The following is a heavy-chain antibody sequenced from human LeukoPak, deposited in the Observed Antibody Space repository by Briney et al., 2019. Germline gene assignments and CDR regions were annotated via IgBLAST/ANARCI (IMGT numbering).Heavy chain of an antibody. CDR3: ARATYSSSWYPY. D-gene: IGHD6-13*01. CDR1: GYTFTCYY. J-gene: IGHJ4*02. Sequence: GASVKVSCKASGYTFTCYYMHWVRQSPGQGLEWMGRINPNSGGTNYAQKFQGRVTMTRDTTISTAYMELSRLRSDDTAVYYCARATYSSSWYPYWGQGTLVTVFS. CDR2: INPNSGGT. V-gene: IGHV1-2*06.